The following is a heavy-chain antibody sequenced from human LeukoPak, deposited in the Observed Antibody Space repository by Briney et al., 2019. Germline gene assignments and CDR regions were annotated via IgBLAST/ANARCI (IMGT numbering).Heavy chain of an antibody. Sequence: RASVKASCKASGYIFSDYYMHWVRQAPGQGLEWLGWINPKSGAADYAQQFRGRVTMTRDTSINTDYMEMKRVTSDDTAVYYCARGAEAETSPLDFWGQGTLVIVS. CDR1: GYIFSDYY. D-gene: IGHD6-13*01. V-gene: IGHV1-2*02. CDR2: INPKSGAA. J-gene: IGHJ4*02. CDR3: ARGAEAETSPLDF.